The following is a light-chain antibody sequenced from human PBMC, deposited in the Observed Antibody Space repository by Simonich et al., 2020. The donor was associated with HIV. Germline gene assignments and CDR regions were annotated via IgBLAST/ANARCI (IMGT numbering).Light chain of an antibody. J-gene: IGKJ4*01. V-gene: IGKV3D-20*02. CDR1: QSVSSSY. CDR2: GAS. Sequence: EIVLTQSPGTLSLSPGERATLSCRASQSVSSSYLAWYQQKPGQAPRLLIYGASSRATGIPDRFSGSGSGTDFTLTISSLQPDDFATYYCQQRSNWPLTFGGGTKVEIK. CDR3: QQRSNWPLT.